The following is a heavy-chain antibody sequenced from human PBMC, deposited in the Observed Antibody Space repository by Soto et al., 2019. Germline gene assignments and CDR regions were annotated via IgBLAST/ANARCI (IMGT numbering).Heavy chain of an antibody. V-gene: IGHV4-39*01. D-gene: IGHD3-3*01. Sequence: SETLSLTCTVSGGSMSSSSYYWGWIRQPPGKGLEWIGSIYYSGSTYYNPSLKSRVTISIDTSKNQFSLKLSSVTAADTAVYYCARLSMGIRNQDSEYYDFWSGYYAVGGYFDYWGQGTLVTVSS. CDR3: ARLSMGIRNQDSEYYDFWSGYYAVGGYFDY. J-gene: IGHJ4*02. CDR1: GGSMSSSSYY. CDR2: IYYSGST.